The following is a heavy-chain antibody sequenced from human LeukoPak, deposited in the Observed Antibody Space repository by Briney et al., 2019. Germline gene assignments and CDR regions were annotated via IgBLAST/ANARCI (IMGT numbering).Heavy chain of an antibody. CDR2: INHSGST. CDR1: GGSFSGYY. Sequence: PSETLSLTCAVYGGSFSGYYWSWIRQPPGKGLEWIGEINHSGSTNYNPSLKSRVTISVDTSKNQFSLKLTSVTAADTAVYYCAGRGLEAFDSNLNGYFAYWGQGSLVTVSS. V-gene: IGHV4-34*01. D-gene: IGHD4-11*01. J-gene: IGHJ4*02. CDR3: AGRGLEAFDSNLNGYFAY.